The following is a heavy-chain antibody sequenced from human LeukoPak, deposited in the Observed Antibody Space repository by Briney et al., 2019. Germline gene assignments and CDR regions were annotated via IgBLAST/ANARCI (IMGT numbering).Heavy chain of an antibody. Sequence: PSETLSLTCTVSGCSISSSSYYWGWIRQPPGKGLEWIGSIYYSGSTYYNPSLKSRVTISVDTSKNQFSLKLSSVTAADTAVYYCARPHQGIVVVPTDWGQGTLVTVSS. J-gene: IGHJ4*02. CDR2: IYYSGST. CDR1: GCSISSSSYY. CDR3: ARPHQGIVVVPTD. V-gene: IGHV4-39*01. D-gene: IGHD2-2*01.